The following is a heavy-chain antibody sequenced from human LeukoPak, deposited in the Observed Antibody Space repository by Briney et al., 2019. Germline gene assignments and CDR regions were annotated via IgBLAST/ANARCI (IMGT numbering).Heavy chain of an antibody. J-gene: IGHJ4*02. CDR1: GYTFTSYG. D-gene: IGHD6-19*01. CDR3: ARQVTRGWYGEDFDY. Sequence: GASVKVSCKTSGYTFTSYGISWVRQAPGQGLEWMGWISAYNGNTNYAQKLQGRVTMTTDTSTSTAYMELRSLRSDDTAVYYCARQVTRGWYGEDFDYWGQGTLVTVSS. CDR2: ISAYNGNT. V-gene: IGHV1-18*01.